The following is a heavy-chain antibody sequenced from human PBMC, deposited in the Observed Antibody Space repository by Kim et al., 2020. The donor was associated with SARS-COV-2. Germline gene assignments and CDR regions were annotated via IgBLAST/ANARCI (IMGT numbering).Heavy chain of an antibody. Sequence: GGSLRLSCAASGFTFSSYGMHWVRQAPGKGLEWVAVISYDGSNKYYTDSVKGRFTISRDNSKNTLYLQMNSLRAEDTAVYYCAKGLRYFDWLLGPDAFDIWGQGTIVTVSS. CDR1: GFTFSSYG. J-gene: IGHJ3*02. D-gene: IGHD3-9*01. CDR3: AKGLRYFDWLLGPDAFDI. V-gene: IGHV3-30*18. CDR2: ISYDGSNK.